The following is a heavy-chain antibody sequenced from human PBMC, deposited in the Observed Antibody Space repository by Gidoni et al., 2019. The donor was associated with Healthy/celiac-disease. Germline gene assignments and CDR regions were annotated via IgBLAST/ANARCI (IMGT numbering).Heavy chain of an antibody. V-gene: IGHV3-9*01. CDR3: AKDSGGGDRAYYYYYYMDV. CDR1: VFSFDDYA. CDR2: ISWNSGSI. D-gene: IGHD4-17*01. J-gene: IGHJ6*03. Sequence: EVQLVESVGGLVQPGRSLRLSCAASVFSFDDYAMHWVRQAPGKGLEWVSGISWNSGSIGYADSVKGRFTISRDNAKNSLYLQMNSLRAEDTALYYCAKDSGGGDRAYYYYYYMDVWGKGTTVTVSS.